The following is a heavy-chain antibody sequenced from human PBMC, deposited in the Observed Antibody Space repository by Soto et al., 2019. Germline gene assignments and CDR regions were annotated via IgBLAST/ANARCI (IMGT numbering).Heavy chain of an antibody. CDR2: INKDGSEK. Sequence: GGFLRHPSAAFGLTFSSHWITWVRQETGKGLEWLANINKDGSEKNYVDSVKGRVTITRDTSASTAYMEVSSLRSEDTAVYYCARAAYYYDSSGYYPGDYWGQGSLVTVSS. D-gene: IGHD3-22*01. J-gene: IGHJ4*02. CDR1: GLTFSSHW. V-gene: IGHV3-7*02. CDR3: ARAAYYYDSSGYYPGDY.